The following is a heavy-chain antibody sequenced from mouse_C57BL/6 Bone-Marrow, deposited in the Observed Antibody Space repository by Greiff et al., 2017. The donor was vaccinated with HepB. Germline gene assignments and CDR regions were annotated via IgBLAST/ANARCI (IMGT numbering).Heavy chain of an antibody. CDR1: GYTFTNYW. V-gene: IGHV1-63*01. CDR2: IYPGGGYT. CDR3: AITTVVAGNYFDY. D-gene: IGHD1-1*01. Sequence: QVQLQQSGAELVRPGTSVKMSCKASGYTFTNYWIGWAKQRPGHGLEWIGDIYPGGGYTNYNEKFKGKATLTADKSSSTAYMQFSSLTSEDSAIYYCAITTVVAGNYFDYWGRGTTLTVSS. J-gene: IGHJ2*01.